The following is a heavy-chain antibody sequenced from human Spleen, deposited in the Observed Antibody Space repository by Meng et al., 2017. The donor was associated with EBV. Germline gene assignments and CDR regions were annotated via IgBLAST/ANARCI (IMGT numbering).Heavy chain of an antibody. CDR3: ARSSYYWYFDL. J-gene: IGHJ2*01. V-gene: IGHV4-31*11. Sequence: QVQLQESGPGLVKPSQTLSLTCAVSGGSISSGGYFWSWIRQPPGKGLVWIGCISYSGSTNYNPSLKSRVTISVDTSKNQFSLKLSSVTAADTAVYYCARSSYYWYFDLWGRGTLVTVSS. D-gene: IGHD2-2*01. CDR1: GGSISSGGYF. CDR2: ISYSGST.